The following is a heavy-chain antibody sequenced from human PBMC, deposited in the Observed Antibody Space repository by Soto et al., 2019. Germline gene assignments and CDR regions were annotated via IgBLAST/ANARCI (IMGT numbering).Heavy chain of an antibody. V-gene: IGHV1-8*01. CDR2: MNPNSGNT. CDR1: GYTFTSYD. J-gene: IGHJ6*03. D-gene: IGHD3-3*01. CDR3: ARFPLLRFLERSTSYYYYMDV. Sequence: APVKVSCKASGYTFTSYDIDWVRQATGQEHKKIGRMNPNSGNTGYAQKFQGRVTMTRNTSISTAYMELSSLRYEDTAVYYCARFPLLRFLERSTSYYYYMDVWGKGTTVTVSS.